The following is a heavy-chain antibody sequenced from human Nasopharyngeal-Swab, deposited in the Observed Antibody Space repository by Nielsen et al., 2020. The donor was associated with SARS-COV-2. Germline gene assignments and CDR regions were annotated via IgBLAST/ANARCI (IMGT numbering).Heavy chain of an antibody. CDR3: ARVRYSSSWSSNAMDV. J-gene: IGHJ6*04. Sequence: GESLKISCAASGFTFSTYGMHWVRQAPGKGLEWVAFIWYDGSNKYYGDSVKGRFTISRDNSKNTLYLQMNSLRAEDTAVYFCARVRYSSSWSSNAMDVWGKGTTVTVSS. CDR1: GFTFSTYG. V-gene: IGHV3-33*01. CDR2: IWYDGSNK. D-gene: IGHD6-13*01.